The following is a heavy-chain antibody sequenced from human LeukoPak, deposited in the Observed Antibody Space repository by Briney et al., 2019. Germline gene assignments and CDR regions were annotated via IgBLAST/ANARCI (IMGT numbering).Heavy chain of an antibody. Sequence: SGPTLVNPTQTLTLTCTFSGFSLSTSGMYVGWIRQSPGKALEWLALIDWDDDKYYSTSLKTRLTISKDTSKNQVVLTVTNMDPVDTATYYCARERDIYGASFDYWGQGTLVTVPS. CDR2: IDWDDDK. CDR3: ARERDIYGASFDY. CDR1: GFSLSTSGMY. D-gene: IGHD4/OR15-4a*01. J-gene: IGHJ4*02. V-gene: IGHV2-70*12.